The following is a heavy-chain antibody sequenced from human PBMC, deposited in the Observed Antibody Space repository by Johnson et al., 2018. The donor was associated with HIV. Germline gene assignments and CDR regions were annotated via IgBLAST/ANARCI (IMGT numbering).Heavy chain of an antibody. J-gene: IGHJ3*02. CDR1: GFTFDDYG. V-gene: IGHV3-20*04. CDR2: IHWNGGST. CDR3: AKDQGHYYDSSGYYYVGAFDI. D-gene: IGHD3-22*01. Sequence: VQLVVSGGGVVRPGGSLRLSCAASGFTFDDYGMTWVRQVPGKGLEWVCGIHWNGGSTGYADSVRGRFTISRATPKNSLYLQMNSLGAEDTAVYYCAKDQGHYYDSSGYYYVGAFDIWGQGTMVTVSS.